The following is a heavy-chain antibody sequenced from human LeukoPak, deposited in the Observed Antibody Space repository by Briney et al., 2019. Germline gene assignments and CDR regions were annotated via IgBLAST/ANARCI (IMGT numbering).Heavy chain of an antibody. CDR3: ARGTRSGSSDY. CDR2: INNDGYST. J-gene: IGHJ4*02. CDR1: GFTFSSYS. D-gene: IGHD3-10*01. V-gene: IGHV3-74*01. Sequence: GGSLRLSCAASGFTFSSYSMNWVRQAPGKGLVWVSRINNDGYSTSYADSVKGRFTISRDNAKNTLYLQMNSLRAEDTAVYYCARGTRSGSSDYWGQGTLVTVSS.